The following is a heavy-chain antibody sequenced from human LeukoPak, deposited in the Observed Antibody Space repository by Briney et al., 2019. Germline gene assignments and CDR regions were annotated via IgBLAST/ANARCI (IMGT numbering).Heavy chain of an antibody. CDR2: IYHSGST. CDR1: DYPISSGYY. V-gene: IGHV4-38-2*02. CDR3: ARSYSSGWYGG. D-gene: IGHD6-19*01. J-gene: IGHJ4*02. Sequence: SETLSLTCTVSDYPISSGYYWGWIRQPPGKGLEWIGSIYHSGSTYYNPSLKSRVTISVDTSKNQFSLKLSSVTAADTAVYYCARSYSSGWYGGWGQGTLVTVSS.